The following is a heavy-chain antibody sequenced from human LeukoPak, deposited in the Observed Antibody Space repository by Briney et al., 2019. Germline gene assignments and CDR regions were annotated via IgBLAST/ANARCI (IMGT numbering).Heavy chain of an antibody. D-gene: IGHD6-13*01. J-gene: IGHJ6*03. Sequence: SETLSLTCTVSGGSISSYYWSWIRQPAGKGLEWIGRIYTSGSTNYNPSLKSRVTISVDTSKNQFSLKLSSVTAADTAVYYCARDSEQLATYYYYYMDVWGKGTTVTVSS. CDR3: ARDSEQLATYYYYYMDV. V-gene: IGHV4-4*07. CDR1: GGSISSYY. CDR2: IYTSGST.